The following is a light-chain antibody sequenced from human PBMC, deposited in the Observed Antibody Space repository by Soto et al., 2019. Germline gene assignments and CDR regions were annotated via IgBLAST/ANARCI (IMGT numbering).Light chain of an antibody. Sequence: EIVMTQSPATLSVSPGERATLSCRASQSVSSNLAWYQQKPGQAPRLLIYGASTRATGIPARFRGSGSGTQYTLTVSSLQSEAFAVSYCQQYNNWSPWTFGQGTKVEIK. J-gene: IGKJ1*01. V-gene: IGKV3-15*01. CDR3: QQYNNWSPWT. CDR2: GAS. CDR1: QSVSSN.